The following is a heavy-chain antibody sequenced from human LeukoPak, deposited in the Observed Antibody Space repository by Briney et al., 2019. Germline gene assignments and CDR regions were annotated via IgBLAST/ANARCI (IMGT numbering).Heavy chain of an antibody. J-gene: IGHJ4*02. V-gene: IGHV3-48*04. CDR3: ARGSRFDY. CDR2: ISSSGSPI. Sequence: GGSLRLSCAASGFKFTSYSMNWVRQAPGKGLEWISYISSSGSPIYYADSVKGRFIISRDGAKKSSDLQMTNLTAEDTAVYFCARGSRFDYWGQGAPVTVSS. CDR1: GFKFTSYS.